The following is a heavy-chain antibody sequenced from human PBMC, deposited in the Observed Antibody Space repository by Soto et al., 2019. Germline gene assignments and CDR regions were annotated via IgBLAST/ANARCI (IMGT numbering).Heavy chain of an antibody. CDR3: AREGINNYNEYYFDS. D-gene: IGHD4-4*01. Sequence: EMHLVESGGGLVKPGGSLRLSCAASGFTFSTYSMNWVRQAPGKGLEWVSSISGSGNYTHYADCLRGRFTISRDNAKTSLYLQMNSLRAEDTAVYYCAREGINNYNEYYFDSWGQGTVVTVSS. CDR2: ISGSGNYT. J-gene: IGHJ4*02. CDR1: GFTFSTYS. V-gene: IGHV3-21*01.